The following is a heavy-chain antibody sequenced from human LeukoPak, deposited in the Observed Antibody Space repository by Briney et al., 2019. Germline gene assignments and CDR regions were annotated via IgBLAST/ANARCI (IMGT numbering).Heavy chain of an antibody. CDR3: ARNQWL. CDR2: IYYTGST. V-gene: IGHV4-61*01. CDR1: GGSVTGGTHS. J-gene: IGHJ4*02. D-gene: IGHD6-19*01. Sequence: SETLSLTCTVSGGSVTGGTHSGSWIRQPPGKGLEWLGYIYYTGSTNYNPSLKSRVTISLYTSNHQFSMQLSSVTAADTAVYYCARNQWLWGQGTLVTVSS.